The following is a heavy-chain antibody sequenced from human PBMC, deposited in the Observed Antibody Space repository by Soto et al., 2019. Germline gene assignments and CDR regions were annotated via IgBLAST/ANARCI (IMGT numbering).Heavy chain of an antibody. CDR2: ISGSGGST. D-gene: IGHD2-2*01. Sequence: VQLLESGGGLVQPGGSLRLSCAASGFTFSSYAMSWVRQAPGKGLEWVSAISGSGGSTYYADSVKGRFTISRDNSKNTLYLQMNSLRAEDTAVYYCAKDLHVVVPAAIGLNWFDPWGQGTLVTVSS. CDR1: GFTFSSYA. CDR3: AKDLHVVVPAAIGLNWFDP. V-gene: IGHV3-23*01. J-gene: IGHJ5*02.